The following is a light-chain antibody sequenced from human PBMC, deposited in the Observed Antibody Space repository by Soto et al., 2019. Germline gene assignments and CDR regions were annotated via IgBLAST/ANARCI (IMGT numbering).Light chain of an antibody. V-gene: IGKV2-28*01. Sequence: DLVMTQSPLSLPVTPGEPASISCRSSQSLLHSNGYNYLDWYLQKPGQSPQVLIYLGSNRASGVPDRFSGSGSGTDFTLKISKMEAEDVGVYYCMQTLQTPLTFGGGTKVEIK. CDR1: QSLLHSNGYNY. J-gene: IGKJ4*01. CDR2: LGS. CDR3: MQTLQTPLT.